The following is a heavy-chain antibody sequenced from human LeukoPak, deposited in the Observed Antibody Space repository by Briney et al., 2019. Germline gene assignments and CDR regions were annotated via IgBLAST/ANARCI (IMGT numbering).Heavy chain of an antibody. Sequence: PGRPLRLSCAASGFTFDDYAMHWVRQAPGKGLEWVSGISWNSGSIGYADSVKGRFTISRDNAKNSLYLQMNSLRAEDTALYYCAKDIAAAGKSGFDYWGQGTLVTVSS. D-gene: IGHD6-13*01. CDR1: GFTFDDYA. V-gene: IGHV3-9*01. J-gene: IGHJ4*02. CDR3: AKDIAAAGKSGFDY. CDR2: ISWNSGSI.